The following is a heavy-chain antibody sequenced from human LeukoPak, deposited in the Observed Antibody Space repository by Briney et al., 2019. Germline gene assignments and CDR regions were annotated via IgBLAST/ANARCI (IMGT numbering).Heavy chain of an antibody. J-gene: IGHJ3*02. CDR2: IYVGDSET. CDR3: ASGSPLGAFDI. CDR1: GYDFTTYW. V-gene: IGHV5-51*01. D-gene: IGHD5-12*01. Sequence: GESLKISCEASGYDFTTYWIGWVRQMPGKGLEWMGIIYVGDSETNYSPSFQGQVAISVDKSISAAYLQWRSLKASDTAMYYCASGSPLGAFDIWGQGTMVTVSS.